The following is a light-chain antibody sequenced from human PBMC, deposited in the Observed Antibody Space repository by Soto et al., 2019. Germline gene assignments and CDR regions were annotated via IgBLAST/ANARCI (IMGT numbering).Light chain of an antibody. J-gene: IGLJ2*01. CDR3: SSYTSSRTHVV. Sequence: QSALTQPASVSGSPGQSITISCTGTSSDVGGYNYVSWYQQHPGKAPKLMIYEVSNRPLGVSNRFSGSKSGNTASLTISGLQAEDEADYYCSSYTSSRTHVVFGGGTKLTVL. CDR1: SSDVGGYNY. V-gene: IGLV2-14*01. CDR2: EVS.